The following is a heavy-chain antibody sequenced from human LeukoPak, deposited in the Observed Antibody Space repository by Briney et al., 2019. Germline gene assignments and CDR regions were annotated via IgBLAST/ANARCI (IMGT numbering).Heavy chain of an antibody. CDR2: IYHSGST. D-gene: IGHD3-3*01. J-gene: IGHJ5*02. CDR3: ARHPEEEWVPNWFDP. CDR1: GYSISSGYY. Sequence: SETLSLTCAVSGYSISSGYYWGWIRQPPGKGLEWIGSIYHSGSTYYNPSLKSRVTISVDTSKNQFSLKLSSVTAADTAVYYCARHPEEEWVPNWFDPWGQGTLVTVSS. V-gene: IGHV4-38-2*01.